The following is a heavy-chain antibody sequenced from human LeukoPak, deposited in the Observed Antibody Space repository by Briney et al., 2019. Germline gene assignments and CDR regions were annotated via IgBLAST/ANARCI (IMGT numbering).Heavy chain of an antibody. J-gene: IGHJ5*02. CDR2: MSAYSGNT. D-gene: IGHD1-7*01. CDR3: ARDGRAVSWYNWNYDLENWFDP. V-gene: IGHV1-18*01. CDR1: GYTSTSYG. Sequence: ASVKVSCXASGYTSTSYGISWVRQAPGQGLEWMGWMSAYSGNTNYAQKLQGRVTMTTDTSTSTAYMELRSLRSDDTAVYYCARDGRAVSWYNWNYDLENWFDPWGQGTLVTVSS.